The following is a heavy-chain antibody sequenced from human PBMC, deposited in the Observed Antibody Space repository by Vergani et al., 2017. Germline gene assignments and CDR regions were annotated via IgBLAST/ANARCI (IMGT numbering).Heavy chain of an antibody. V-gene: IGHV3-23*01. CDR3: AKGTSSGLYLYYFDY. J-gene: IGHJ4*02. CDR1: GFTFSSYA. Sequence: EVQLLESGGGLVQPGGSLRLSCAASGFTFSSYAMSWVRQAPGKGLEWVSAISGSGGSTYYADSVKGRFTISRDNSKNKLYLQMNSLRAEDTAVSYCAKGTSSGLYLYYFDYWGQGTLVTVSS. CDR2: ISGSGGST. D-gene: IGHD6-19*01.